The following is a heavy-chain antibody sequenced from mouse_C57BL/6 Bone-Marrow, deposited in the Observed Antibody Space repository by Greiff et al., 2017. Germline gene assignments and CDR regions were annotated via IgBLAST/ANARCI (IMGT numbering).Heavy chain of an antibody. CDR1: GFSLTSYG. CDR2: IWSGGST. D-gene: IGHD1-1*02. V-gene: IGHV2-2*01. CDR3: ATIWSVYAMDY. Sequence: VQLQQSGPGLVQPSQSLSITCTVSGFSLTSYGVHWVRQSPGKGLEWLGVIWSGGSTDYNAAFISRLSISKDNSKSQVFFKMNSLQADDTAIYYCATIWSVYAMDYWGQGTSVTVSS. J-gene: IGHJ4*01.